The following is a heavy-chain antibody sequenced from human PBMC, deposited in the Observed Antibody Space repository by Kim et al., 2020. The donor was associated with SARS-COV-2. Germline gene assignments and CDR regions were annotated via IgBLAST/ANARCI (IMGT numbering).Heavy chain of an antibody. D-gene: IGHD5-12*01. CDR1: GFTFSSYE. CDR2: SGRSCSPT. J-gene: IGHJ4*02. CDR3: TTEHSGNDGSGGRGLDY. V-gene: IGHV3-48*03. Sequence: GGSLRLSCAASGFTFSSYEMNWVRQAPGKGLEWVSYSGRSCSPTHYADSVKGRFTIYKDNAKNSLDLQMNSLRGEDTAVYYCTTEHSGNDGSGGRGLDYWGQGTLVTVSS.